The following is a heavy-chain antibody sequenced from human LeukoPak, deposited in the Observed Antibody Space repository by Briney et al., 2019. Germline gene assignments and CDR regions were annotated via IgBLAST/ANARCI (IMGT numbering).Heavy chain of an antibody. D-gene: IGHD3-16*02. CDR2: MNPNSGNT. J-gene: IGHJ5*02. CDR3: ARVARWHRGFDP. V-gene: IGHV1-8*01. Sequence: ASVKVSCKASGYTFTSYDINWVRQATGQGLEWMGWMNPNSGNTGYAQKFQGRVTMTRNTSISTAYMELSSLRSEDTAVYYCARVARWHRGFDPWGQGTLVTVSS. CDR1: GYTFTSYD.